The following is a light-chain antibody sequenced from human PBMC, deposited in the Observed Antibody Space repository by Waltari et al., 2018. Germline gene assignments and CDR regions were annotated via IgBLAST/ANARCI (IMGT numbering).Light chain of an antibody. CDR2: YEY. CDR3: QQYDNLPV. J-gene: IGKJ3*01. Sequence: DIQMTQSPSSLSASVGDRVTITCQASQDISNYLNWYQQKPGKAPKLLNYYEYNLETGVPPRFSGSGSGTDFTFTISSLQPEDIATYYCQQYDNLPVFGPGTKVDIK. V-gene: IGKV1-33*01. CDR1: QDISNY.